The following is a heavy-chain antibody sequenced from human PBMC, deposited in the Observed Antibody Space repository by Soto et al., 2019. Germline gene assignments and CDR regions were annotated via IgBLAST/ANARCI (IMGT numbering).Heavy chain of an antibody. V-gene: IGHV4-30-2*01. Sequence: QLQLQESGSGLVKPSQTLSLTCAVSGGSISSGGYSWSWIRQPPGKGLEWTGYIYHSGSTYYKPSLTSRVTISVDRSKNQSSLKLSSVTAADTAVYYCASGQQLVRNYWGQGTLVTVSS. CDR2: IYHSGST. CDR3: ASGQQLVRNY. CDR1: GGSISSGGYS. D-gene: IGHD6-13*01. J-gene: IGHJ4*02.